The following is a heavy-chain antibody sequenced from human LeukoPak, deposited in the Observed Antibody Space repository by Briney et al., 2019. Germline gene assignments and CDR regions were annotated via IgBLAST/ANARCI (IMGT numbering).Heavy chain of an antibody. D-gene: IGHD1-26*01. CDR3: ARKSFGGSYS. Sequence: PSETLSLTCTVSGGSISSYYWSWIRQPPGKGLEWIGEINHSGSTNYNPSLKSRVTISVDTSKNQFPLKLSSVTAADTAVHYCARKSFGGSYSWGQGTLVTVSS. CDR2: INHSGST. V-gene: IGHV4-34*01. CDR1: GGSISSYY. J-gene: IGHJ4*02.